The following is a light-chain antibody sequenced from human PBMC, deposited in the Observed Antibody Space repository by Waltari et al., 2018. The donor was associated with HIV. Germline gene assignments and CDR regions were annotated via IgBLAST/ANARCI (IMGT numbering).Light chain of an antibody. Sequence: IVMTQSPATLSVSPGAIATLPCRVGAGGGGNEACYRQNPGQAPRLMMYEASSRATGIPTRFSGRGSGTEFTLSISSLQSEDFAVYCCQQNNNWPPITFGQGIRLEI. J-gene: IGKJ5*01. CDR3: QQNNNWPPIT. V-gene: IGKV3-15*01. CDR2: EAS. CDR1: AGGGGN.